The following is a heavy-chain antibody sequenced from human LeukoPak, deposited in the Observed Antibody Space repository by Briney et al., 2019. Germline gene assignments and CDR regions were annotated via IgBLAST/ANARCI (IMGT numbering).Heavy chain of an antibody. CDR1: GGSISSGSYF. CDR2: ISTSGST. J-gene: IGHJ4*02. D-gene: IGHD3-10*01. V-gene: IGHV4-61*02. Sequence: SETLSLTCTVSGGSISSGSYFWSWIRQPAGKGLDWIGRISTSGSTNYNPSLKSRVTISVDTSKNQFSLKLTSVTAADTAVYYCARDRGSSGWFDYWGQGTLVTVSS. CDR3: ARDRGSSGWFDY.